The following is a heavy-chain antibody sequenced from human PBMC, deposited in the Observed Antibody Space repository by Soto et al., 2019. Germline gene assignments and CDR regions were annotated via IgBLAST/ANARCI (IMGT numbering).Heavy chain of an antibody. Sequence: GASVKVSCKASGYTFSSYAMHWVRQAHGQRLEWMGWINAGYGNTKSSQKFQDRVTISRDTSASTAYMELTSLRSEDTAVYDCARDTGDGTFDFWGQGTLVTVSS. D-gene: IGHD7-27*01. V-gene: IGHV1-3*01. CDR2: INAGYGNT. CDR3: ARDTGDGTFDF. J-gene: IGHJ4*02. CDR1: GYTFSSYA.